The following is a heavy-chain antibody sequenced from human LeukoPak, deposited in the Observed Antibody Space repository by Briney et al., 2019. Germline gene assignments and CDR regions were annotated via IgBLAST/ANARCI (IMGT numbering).Heavy chain of an antibody. CDR3: ARDRRGSSGYYYPLGY. D-gene: IGHD3-22*01. Sequence: SETLSLTCAVYGGSFSGYYWSWIRQPPGKGLEWIGEINHSGSTNYNPSLKSRVTMTRDTSTSTVYMELSSLRSEDTAVYYCARDRRGSSGYYYPLGYWGQGTLVTVSS. V-gene: IGHV4-34*10. J-gene: IGHJ4*02. CDR1: GGSFSGYY. CDR2: INHSGST.